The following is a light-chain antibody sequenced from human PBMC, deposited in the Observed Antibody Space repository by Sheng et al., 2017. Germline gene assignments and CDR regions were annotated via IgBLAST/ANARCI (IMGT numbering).Light chain of an antibody. CDR2: DTS. Sequence: EIVMTQSPATLSLSPGDRATLSCGASQSINHLAWYQQKPGQAPRLLIYDTSTRATGVPDRFSGSGSGTDFTLTISRLEPEDFAVYYCQQYGYSPLITFGQGTRLDIK. CDR3: QQYGYSPLIT. V-gene: IGKV3D-20*01. J-gene: IGKJ5*01. CDR1: QSINH.